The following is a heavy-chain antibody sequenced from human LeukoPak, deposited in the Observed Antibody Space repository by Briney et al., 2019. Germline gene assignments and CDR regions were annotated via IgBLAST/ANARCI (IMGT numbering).Heavy chain of an antibody. D-gene: IGHD3-22*01. V-gene: IGHV4-4*07. J-gene: IGHJ4*02. CDR1: GGSISSYY. CDR2: IYTSGST. CDR3: ARAGDSSGYEYYFDY. Sequence: SETLSLTCTVSGGSISSYYWSWIRQPAGKGLEWIGRIYTSGSTNYNPSLKSRVTMSVDMSTNQFSLKLSSVTAADTAVYYCARAGDSSGYEYYFDYWGQGTLVTVSA.